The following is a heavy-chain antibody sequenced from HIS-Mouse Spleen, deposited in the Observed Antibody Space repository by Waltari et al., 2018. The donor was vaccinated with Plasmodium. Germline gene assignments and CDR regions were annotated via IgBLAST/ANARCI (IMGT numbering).Heavy chain of an antibody. CDR2: IYYSGSN. CDR1: GGSISSSSYY. J-gene: IGHJ4*02. Sequence: QLQLQESGPGLVKPSETLSLTCTVSGGSISSSSYYWGWIRQPPGKGLEWIGSIYYSGSNYSNPSLKSRVTISVDTSKNQFSLKLSSVTAADTAVYYCARDRITGTSYFDYWGQGTLVTVSS. CDR3: ARDRITGTSYFDY. V-gene: IGHV4-39*07. D-gene: IGHD1-7*01.